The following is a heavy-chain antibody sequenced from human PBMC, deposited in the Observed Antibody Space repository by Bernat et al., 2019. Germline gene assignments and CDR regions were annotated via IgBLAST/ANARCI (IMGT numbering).Heavy chain of an antibody. Sequence: QVQLVQSGAEVKKLGASVKVSCKASGYTFTSYGISWVRQAPSQGLERMGWTSAYNGNTNSARKHQGRGTRTTDTSTSTAYMEKRCLRSEATAVYYEAREGPFRGRTPLGVAGYNWFDPWGQGTLVTVSS. CDR1: GYTFTSYG. CDR3: AREGPFRGRTPLGVAGYNWFDP. CDR2: TSAYNGNT. J-gene: IGHJ5*02. D-gene: IGHD2-15*01. V-gene: IGHV1-18*01.